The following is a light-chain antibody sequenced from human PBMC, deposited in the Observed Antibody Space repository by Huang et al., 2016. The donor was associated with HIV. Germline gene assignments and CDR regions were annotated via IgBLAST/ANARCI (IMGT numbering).Light chain of an antibody. Sequence: EVLLTQSPATLSVSPGERATLACRASQSVITNLDWYQQKPGQAPRLLIYGASTRAPGVPARFSGSGSGTEFTLTISSLQSEDSAVYYCQQYNSWPPLFTFGPGTKVDIK. J-gene: IGKJ3*01. CDR1: QSVITN. V-gene: IGKV3-15*01. CDR2: GAS. CDR3: QQYNSWPPLFT.